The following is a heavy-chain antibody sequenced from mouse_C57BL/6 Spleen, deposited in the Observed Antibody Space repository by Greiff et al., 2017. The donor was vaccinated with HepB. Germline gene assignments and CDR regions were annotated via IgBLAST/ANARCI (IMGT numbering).Heavy chain of an antibody. CDR2: INPSSGYT. CDR1: GYTFTSYT. D-gene: IGHD1-1*01. V-gene: IGHV1-4*01. CDR3: ARTTTVDWYFDV. J-gene: IGHJ1*03. Sequence: QVQLQQSGAELARPGASVKMSCKASGYTFTSYTMHWVKQRPGQGLEWIGYINPSSGYTKYNQKFKDKATLTADKSSSTAYMQLSSLTSEDSAVYYCARTTTVDWYFDVWGTGTTVTVSS.